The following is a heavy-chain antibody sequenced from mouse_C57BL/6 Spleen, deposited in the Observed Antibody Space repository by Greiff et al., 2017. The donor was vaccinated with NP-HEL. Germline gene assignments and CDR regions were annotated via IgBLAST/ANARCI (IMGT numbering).Heavy chain of an antibody. CDR3: ARSYGSSPFDY. CDR2: IDPEDGET. CDR1: GFNITDYY. V-gene: IGHV14-2*01. D-gene: IGHD1-1*01. J-gene: IGHJ2*01. Sequence: VQLQQSGAELVKPGASVKLSCTASGFNITDYYMHWVKQRTEKGLEGIGRIDPEDGETKYAPKFQGTATITADTSSNKTYLQLSSLTSEDTAVYYCARSYGSSPFDYWGQGTTLTVSS.